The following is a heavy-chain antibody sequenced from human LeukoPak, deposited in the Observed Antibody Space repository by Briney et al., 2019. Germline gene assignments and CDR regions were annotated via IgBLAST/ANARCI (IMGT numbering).Heavy chain of an antibody. V-gene: IGHV3-30-3*01. CDR3: ARGDLVLRFLEWLNGIDY. D-gene: IGHD3-3*01. J-gene: IGHJ4*02. CDR2: ISYDGSNK. CDR1: GFTFSSYA. Sequence: PGGSLRLSCAASGFTFSSYAMHWVRQAPGKGLEWVAVISYDGSNKYYADSVKGRFTISRDNSKNTLYLQMNSLRAEDTAVYYCARGDLVLRFLEWLNGIDYWGQGTLVTVSS.